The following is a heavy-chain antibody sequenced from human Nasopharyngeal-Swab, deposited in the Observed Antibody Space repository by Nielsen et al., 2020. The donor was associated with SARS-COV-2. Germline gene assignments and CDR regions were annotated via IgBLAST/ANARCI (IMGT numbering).Heavy chain of an antibody. V-gene: IGHV3-11*06. Sequence: GGSLRLSCAASGFTFSDYYMSWIRQAPGKGLEWVSNISSSSSYTNYVDSVKGRFTIFRDNAKNSLYLQMNSLRAEDTAVYYCVKEIAAASGPFDAFDIWGQGTMVTVSS. D-gene: IGHD6-13*01. CDR1: GFTFSDYY. CDR2: ISSSSSYT. CDR3: VKEIAAASGPFDAFDI. J-gene: IGHJ3*02.